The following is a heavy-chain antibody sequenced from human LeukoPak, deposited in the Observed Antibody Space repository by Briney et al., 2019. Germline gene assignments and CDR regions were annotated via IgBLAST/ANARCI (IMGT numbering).Heavy chain of an antibody. CDR3: AKDSKSYYYGSGSYTHPGY. D-gene: IGHD3-10*01. J-gene: IGHJ4*02. Sequence: PGGSLRLSCAASGFTFSSYGMHWVRQAPGKGLEWVAVISYDGSNKYYADSVKGRFTISRDNSKNTLYLQMNSLRAEDTAVYYCAKDSKSYYYGSGSYTHPGYWGQGTLVTVSS. CDR1: GFTFSSYG. CDR2: ISYDGSNK. V-gene: IGHV3-30*18.